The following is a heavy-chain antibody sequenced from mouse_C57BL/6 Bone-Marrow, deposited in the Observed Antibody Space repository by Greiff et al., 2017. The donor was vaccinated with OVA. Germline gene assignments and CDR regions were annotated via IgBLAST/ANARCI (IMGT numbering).Heavy chain of an antibody. CDR1: GYTFTDYN. Sequence: VQLQQSGPELVKPGASVKMSCKASGYTFTDYNMHWVKQSHGKSLEWIGYINPNNGGTSYNQKFKGKATLTVNKSSSTAYMELRSLTSEDSAVYYCARGFITTGWFAYWGQGTLVTVSA. V-gene: IGHV1-22*01. D-gene: IGHD1-1*01. CDR2: INPNNGGT. J-gene: IGHJ3*01. CDR3: ARGFITTGWFAY.